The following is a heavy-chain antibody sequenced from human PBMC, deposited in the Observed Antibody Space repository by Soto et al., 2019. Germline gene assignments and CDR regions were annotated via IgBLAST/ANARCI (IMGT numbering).Heavy chain of an antibody. Sequence: QVHLVQSGAEVKKPGASVRVSCKASGYSFTGNSMHWVRQAPGQGLEWMGWINPNNGGTNYAQRFRGWVTMTRDASVSTAYMDLNRLKSDDTVVYYCVIQRSGVVYWVQGTLVTVSS. J-gene: IGHJ4*02. CDR2: INPNNGGT. D-gene: IGHD2-15*01. CDR3: VIQRSGVVY. V-gene: IGHV1-2*04. CDR1: GYSFTGNS.